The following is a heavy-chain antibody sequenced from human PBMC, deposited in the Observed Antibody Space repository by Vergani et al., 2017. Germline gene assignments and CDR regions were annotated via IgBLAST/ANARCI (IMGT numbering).Heavy chain of an antibody. Sequence: EVQLVESGGVVIQPGGSLRLSCAASGFTFDAYMMHWVRQSPGKGLEWLSLISLDGSTTFYADSVKGRFTVSRDNSKSSLFLQMNSLRTEDTALYFCAKAEAGTSGNGEIDYWGQGTLVTVSS. D-gene: IGHD6-19*01. J-gene: IGHJ4*02. CDR3: AKAEAGTSGNGEIDY. CDR1: GFTFDAYM. CDR2: ISLDGSTT. V-gene: IGHV3-43*01.